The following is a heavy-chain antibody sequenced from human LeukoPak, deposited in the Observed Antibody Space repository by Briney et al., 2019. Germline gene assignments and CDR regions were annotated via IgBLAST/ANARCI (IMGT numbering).Heavy chain of an antibody. CDR1: GFTFSRQW. CDR2: INPDGSDK. V-gene: IGHV3-7*05. J-gene: IGHJ5*02. Sequence: GGSLRLSCAASGFTFSRQWMSWVRQAPGKGLDRVANINPDGSDKYHVDSVKGRFTIPRDNAKSSLYLQMNSLRAEDTAVYYCAKLPYGDYNHHWGQGTLVTVSS. D-gene: IGHD4-17*01. CDR3: AKLPYGDYNHH.